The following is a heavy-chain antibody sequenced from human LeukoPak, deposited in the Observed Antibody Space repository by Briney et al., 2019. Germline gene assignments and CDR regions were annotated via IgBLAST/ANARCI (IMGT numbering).Heavy chain of an antibody. Sequence: PSETLSLTCTVSGGSISSYYWSWIRQPPGKGLEWIGYIYYSGSTNYNPSLKSRVTISVDTSKNQFSLKLSSVTAADTAVYYCARHSRSGYIGYENAFDIWGQGTMVTVSS. CDR1: GGSISSYY. CDR3: ARHSRSGYIGYENAFDI. V-gene: IGHV4-59*08. CDR2: IYYSGST. J-gene: IGHJ3*02. D-gene: IGHD5-12*01.